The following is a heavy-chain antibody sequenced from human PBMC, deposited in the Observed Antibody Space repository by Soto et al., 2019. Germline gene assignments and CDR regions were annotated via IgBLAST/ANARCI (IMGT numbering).Heavy chain of an antibody. V-gene: IGHV1-46*01. CDR1: GYILSTYY. CDR2: IDPSVGAT. J-gene: IGHJ4*01. Sequence: QVQLVQSGAEVKKPGASVKISCKASGYILSTYYIHWVRQAPGQGLEWMGIIDPSVGATTYAQKFQDRVTRTSDTSTSTVYMELSGLRVEDTAMYYCARKYYFDYWGQGTRVTVS. CDR3: ARKYYFDY.